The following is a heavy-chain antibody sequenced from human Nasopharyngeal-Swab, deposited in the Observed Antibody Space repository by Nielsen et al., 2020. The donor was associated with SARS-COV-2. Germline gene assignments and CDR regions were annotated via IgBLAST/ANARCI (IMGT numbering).Heavy chain of an antibody. CDR2: IKQDGSEK. Sequence: WIRQPPGKGLEWVANIKQDGSEKYYVDSVKGRFTISRGNAKNSLYLQMNSLRAEDTAVYYCARDSPYSSGWNYYYYYYYMDVWGKGTTVTVSS. D-gene: IGHD6-19*01. CDR3: ARDSPYSSGWNYYYYYYYMDV. V-gene: IGHV3-7*03. J-gene: IGHJ6*03.